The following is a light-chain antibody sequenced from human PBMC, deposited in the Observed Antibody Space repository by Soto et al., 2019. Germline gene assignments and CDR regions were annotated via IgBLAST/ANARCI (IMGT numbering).Light chain of an antibody. CDR2: DAV. CDR3: HQYGSSIGT. V-gene: IGKV3-20*01. Sequence: IVLTQSPVTLSLSPGEGATLSCRASQSVTGTNLAWYQQRAGQAPRLLIYDAVRRATGIPDRFSGSGSGTDFTLTISRLEPEDFAVYYCHQYGSSIGTFGQGTKVEI. J-gene: IGKJ2*01. CDR1: QSVTGTN.